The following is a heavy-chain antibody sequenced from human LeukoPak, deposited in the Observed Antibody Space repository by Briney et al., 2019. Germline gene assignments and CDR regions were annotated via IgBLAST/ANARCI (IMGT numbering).Heavy chain of an antibody. D-gene: IGHD6-19*01. CDR2: ICSSSSYI. Sequence: GGSLRLSCAASGFTFSSYWMSWVRQAPGKGLEWVSSICSSSSYIYYADSVKGRFTISRDNAKNSLYLQMNSLRAEDTAVYYCARDLGAVAGTYYYYMDVWGKGTTVTVSS. V-gene: IGHV3-21*01. J-gene: IGHJ6*03. CDR1: GFTFSSYW. CDR3: ARDLGAVAGTYYYYMDV.